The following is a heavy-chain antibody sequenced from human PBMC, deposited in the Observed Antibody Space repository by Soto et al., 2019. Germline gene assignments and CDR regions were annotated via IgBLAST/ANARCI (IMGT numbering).Heavy chain of an antibody. J-gene: IGHJ4*02. D-gene: IGHD4-4*01. CDR3: ARIPPGGRVTLDY. CDR1: GFSLSNARMG. Sequence: QVTLKESGTVLVKPTETLTLTCTVSGFSLSNARMGVSWIRQPPGKALEWLAHIFSKDEKSYSTSLKSRLTTSKDTSKSQVVLTMTNMDPVDTATSYCARIPPGGRVTLDYGGQGTLVTVSS. CDR2: IFSKDEK. V-gene: IGHV2-26*01.